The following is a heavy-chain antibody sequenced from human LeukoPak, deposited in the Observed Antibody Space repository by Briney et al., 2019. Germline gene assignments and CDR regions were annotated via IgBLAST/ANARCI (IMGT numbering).Heavy chain of an antibody. V-gene: IGHV3-66*01. CDR3: TRETGATDS. CDR1: GFTVSSSY. J-gene: IGHJ4*02. CDR2: IYSDGST. Sequence: PGGSLRLSCAVSGFTVSSSYMSWVRQAPEGKGLEWVSVIYSDGSTYYAGSVKGRFTISRDISKNMLFLQMNSLRAEDTGLYYCTRETGATDSWGQGALVTVSS. D-gene: IGHD1-26*01.